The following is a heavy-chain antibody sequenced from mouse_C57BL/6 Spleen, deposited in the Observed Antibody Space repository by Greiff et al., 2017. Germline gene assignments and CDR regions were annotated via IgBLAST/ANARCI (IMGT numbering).Heavy chain of an antibody. J-gene: IGHJ4*01. CDR3: ARGHYSNRYYYAMDY. CDR2: FHPYNDDT. CDR1: GYTFTTYP. V-gene: IGHV1-47*01. Sequence: VKLLESGAELVKPGASVKMSCKASGYTFTTYPIEWMKQNHGKSLEWIGNFHPYNDDTKYNEKFKGKATLTVEKSSSTVYLELSRLTSDDSAVYYCARGHYSNRYYYAMDYWGQGTSVTVSS. D-gene: IGHD2-5*01.